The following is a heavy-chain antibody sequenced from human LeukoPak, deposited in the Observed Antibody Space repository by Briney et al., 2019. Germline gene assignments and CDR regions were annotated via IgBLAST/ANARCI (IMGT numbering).Heavy chain of an antibody. Sequence: ASVKVSCKASGYTFTSYGISWVRQAPGQGLEWMGWISAYNGNTNYAQRLQGRVTMTTDTSTSAAYMELRSLRSDDTAVYYCARDLPGELLLYWGQGTLVTVSS. J-gene: IGHJ4*02. D-gene: IGHD1-26*01. CDR2: ISAYNGNT. CDR1: GYTFTSYG. V-gene: IGHV1-18*01. CDR3: ARDLPGELLLY.